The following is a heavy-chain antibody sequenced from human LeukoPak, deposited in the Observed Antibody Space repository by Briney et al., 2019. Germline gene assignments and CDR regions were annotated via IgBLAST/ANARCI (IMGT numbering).Heavy chain of an antibody. J-gene: IGHJ6*02. D-gene: IGHD2-21*01. CDR1: GFTFSDYY. Sequence: GGSLRLSCAASGFTFSDYYMSWIRQAPGKGLEWVSYISSSGSTIYYADSVKGRFTISRDNAKNSLYLQMNSLRAEDTAVYYCASALRASYYFYGMDVWGQGTTVTVSS. CDR3: ASALRASYYFYGMDV. CDR2: ISSSGSTI. V-gene: IGHV3-11*01.